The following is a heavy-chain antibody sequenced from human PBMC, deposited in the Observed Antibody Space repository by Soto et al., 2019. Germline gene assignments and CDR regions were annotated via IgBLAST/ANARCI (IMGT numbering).Heavy chain of an antibody. CDR2: MWYHGRDL. CDR1: GFTFGNYW. CDR3: ARDQGGQSGNFIFDT. V-gene: IGHV3-33*08. D-gene: IGHD3-16*01. Sequence: GGSLRLSCAASGFTFGNYWMHWVRQAPGKGLDWVAVMWYHGRDLFYADSVKGRFTISRDNSKNTLYLQMNSLRAEDTAVYYCARDQGGQSGNFIFDTWGQGTLVTVSS. J-gene: IGHJ4*02.